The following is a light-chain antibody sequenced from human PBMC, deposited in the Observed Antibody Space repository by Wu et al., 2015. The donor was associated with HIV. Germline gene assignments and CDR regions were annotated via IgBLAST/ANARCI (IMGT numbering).Light chain of an antibody. V-gene: IGKV3-15*01. Sequence: EIVMTQSPATLSVFPGERATLSCRASQSVNNNLAWYQQKPGQAPRLLIYSASARATGIPVRFSGSGSGTDFTLTISSMQSEDFAIYYCQQYNNWPPRMDIFGQGTKLEIK. CDR1: QSVNNN. CDR3: QQYNNWPPRMDI. J-gene: IGKJ2*01. CDR2: SAS.